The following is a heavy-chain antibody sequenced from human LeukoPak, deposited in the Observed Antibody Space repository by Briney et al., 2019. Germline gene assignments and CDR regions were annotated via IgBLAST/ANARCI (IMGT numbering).Heavy chain of an antibody. V-gene: IGHV1-8*01. J-gene: IGHJ5*02. D-gene: IGHD3-3*01. CDR3: ARDFWSGYYTDINWFDP. Sequence: GASVKVSCTASGYTFTSYDINWVRQATGQGLEWMGWMNPNSGNTGYAQKFQGRVTMTRNTSISTAYMELSSLRSEDTAVYYCARDFWSGYYTDINWFDPWGQGTLVTVSS. CDR1: GYTFTSYD. CDR2: MNPNSGNT.